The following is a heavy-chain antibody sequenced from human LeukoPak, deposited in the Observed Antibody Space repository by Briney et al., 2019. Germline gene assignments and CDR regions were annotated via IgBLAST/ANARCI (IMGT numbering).Heavy chain of an antibody. CDR1: GGTFSSYA. D-gene: IGHD3-16*01. Sequence: GASVKVSCKASGGTFSSYAISWVRQAPGQGLEWMGGIIPIFGTANYAQMFQGRLTMTRDMSTSTVYMELSSLRSEDTAVYYCTRTLGAVADSRYWFDPWGQGTLVTVSS. J-gene: IGHJ5*02. CDR3: TRTLGAVADSRYWFDP. V-gene: IGHV1-69*05. CDR2: IIPIFGTA.